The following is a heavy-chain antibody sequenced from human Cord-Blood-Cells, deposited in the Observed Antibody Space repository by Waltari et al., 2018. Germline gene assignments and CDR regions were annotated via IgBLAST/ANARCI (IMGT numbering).Heavy chain of an antibody. CDR1: GGTFSSYA. J-gene: IGHJ6*02. CDR3: ARWIYSGYDYYYYYGMDV. D-gene: IGHD5-12*01. V-gene: IGHV1-69*01. CDR2: IIPIFGTA. Sequence: QVQLVQSGAEVKKPGSSVKVSCKASGGTFSSYAISWVRQAPGQGLEWMGGIIPIFGTANYAQKFQGRVTITADESTSTAYMELSSLRSEDTAVYYCARWIYSGYDYYYYYGMDVWGQGTTVTVSS.